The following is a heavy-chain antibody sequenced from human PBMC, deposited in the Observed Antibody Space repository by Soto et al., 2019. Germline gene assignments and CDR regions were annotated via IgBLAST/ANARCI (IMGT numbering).Heavy chain of an antibody. J-gene: IGHJ6*02. V-gene: IGHV5-51*01. CDR3: ARRGYQLLYYYYGMDV. CDR1: GYRFTSYW. Sequence: XESLQVSWKCSGYRFTSYWIGLVRQMPGKGLEWMGIIYPGDSDTRYSPSFQGQVTVSADKSISTAYLQWSSLKASDTAMYYCARRGYQLLYYYYGMDVWGQGTKVTVSS. D-gene: IGHD2-2*01. CDR2: IYPGDSDT.